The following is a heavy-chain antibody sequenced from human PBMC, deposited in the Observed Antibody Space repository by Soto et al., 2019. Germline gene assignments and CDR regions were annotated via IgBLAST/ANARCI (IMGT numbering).Heavy chain of an antibody. CDR1: GHIFSNYW. Sequence: PGESLKISCKGSGHIFSNYWIGWVRQMPGKGLEWMGIIHPGDSDTRYSPSFQGQVTITVDKSINTAYLQWSRLKASDTAIYYCARQRLWGTSGYYYFENWGQGTLVTVSS. V-gene: IGHV5-51*01. CDR2: IHPGDSDT. J-gene: IGHJ4*02. CDR3: ARQRLWGTSGYYYFEN. D-gene: IGHD3-22*01.